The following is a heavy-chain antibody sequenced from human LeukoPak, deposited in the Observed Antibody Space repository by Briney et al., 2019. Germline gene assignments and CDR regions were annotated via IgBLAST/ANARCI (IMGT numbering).Heavy chain of an antibody. Sequence: SETLSLTCTVSGGSISSGDYYWSWIRQPPGKGLEWIGYIYYSGSTYYNPSLKSRVTISVDTSKNQFSLKLSSVTAADTAVYYCARGLRPQRGYQLLHFSAYNWFDPWGQGTLVTVSS. V-gene: IGHV4-30-4*01. CDR3: ARGLRPQRGYQLLHFSAYNWFDP. D-gene: IGHD2-2*01. CDR1: GGSISSGDYY. CDR2: IYYSGST. J-gene: IGHJ5*02.